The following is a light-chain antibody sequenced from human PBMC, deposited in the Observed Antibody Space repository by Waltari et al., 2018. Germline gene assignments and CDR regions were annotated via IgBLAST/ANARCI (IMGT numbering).Light chain of an antibody. V-gene: IGLV1-44*01. CDR2: SNN. Sequence: QSVLTLPPSASGPPGQPVTISCSGSSSNLRSDPLHWSQQVSGAAPKLLSHSNNQRPSGVPDRFSGSRSGTSASLVISGLQSEDEAEYYCASWDSGLNGYIFATGTKVTV. J-gene: IGLJ1*01. CDR3: ASWDSGLNGYI. CDR1: SSNLRSDP.